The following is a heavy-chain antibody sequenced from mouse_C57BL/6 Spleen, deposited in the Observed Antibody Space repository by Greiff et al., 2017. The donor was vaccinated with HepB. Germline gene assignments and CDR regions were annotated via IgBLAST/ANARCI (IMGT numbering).Heavy chain of an antibody. CDR3: TTSELGRGIAY. CDR1: GFNIKDDY. CDR2: IDPENGDT. V-gene: IGHV14-4*01. Sequence: EVQGVESGAELVRPGASVKLSCTASGFNIKDDYMHWVKQRPEQGLEWIGWIDPENGDTEYASKFQGKATITADTSSNTAYLQLSSLTSEDTAVYYCTTSELGRGIAYWGQGTLVTVSA. D-gene: IGHD4-1*01. J-gene: IGHJ3*01.